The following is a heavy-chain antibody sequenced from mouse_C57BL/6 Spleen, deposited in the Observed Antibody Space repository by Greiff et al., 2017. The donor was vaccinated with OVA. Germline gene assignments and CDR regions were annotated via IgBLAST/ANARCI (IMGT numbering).Heavy chain of an antibody. Sequence: VQLQQSGAELVKPGASVKMSCKASGYTFTSYWITWVKQRPGQGLEWIGDIYPGSGSTNYNEKFKSKATLTVDTSSSTAYMQLSSLTSEDSAVYYCARGDDYDGMYWYFDVWGTGTTVTVSS. CDR3: ARGDDYDGMYWYFDV. V-gene: IGHV1-55*01. CDR2: IYPGSGST. CDR1: GYTFTSYW. D-gene: IGHD2-4*01. J-gene: IGHJ1*03.